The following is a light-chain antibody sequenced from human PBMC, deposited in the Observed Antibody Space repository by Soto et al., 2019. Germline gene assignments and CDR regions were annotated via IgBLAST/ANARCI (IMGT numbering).Light chain of an antibody. V-gene: IGKV1-39*01. CDR1: QTISTY. Sequence: DVQMTQSPSCLSASVGDRVTIACRASQTISTYLNWYQQKPGKAPRLLIYDASSLLSGVPSRFSGSGSGTDFTLTIASLQPEDFSTYYCQQSDSTPYTFGQGTKVDI. J-gene: IGKJ2*01. CDR2: DAS. CDR3: QQSDSTPYT.